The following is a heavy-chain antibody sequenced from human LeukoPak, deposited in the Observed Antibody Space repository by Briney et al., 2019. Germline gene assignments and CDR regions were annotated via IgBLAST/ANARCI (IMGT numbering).Heavy chain of an antibody. CDR2: IKQDGSEK. J-gene: IGHJ4*02. CDR1: GFTFSSYW. Sequence: GGSLRLSCAASGFTFSSYWMHWVRQAPGKGLERVANIKQDGSEKYYVDSVKGRFTISRDNAKNSLYLQMNSLRDEDTAVYYCASSGSYRFDYWGQGTLVTVSS. CDR3: ASSGSYRFDY. V-gene: IGHV3-7*01. D-gene: IGHD1-26*01.